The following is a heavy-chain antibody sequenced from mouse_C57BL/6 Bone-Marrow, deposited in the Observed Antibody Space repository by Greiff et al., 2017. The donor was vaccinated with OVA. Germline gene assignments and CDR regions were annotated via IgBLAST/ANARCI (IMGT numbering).Heavy chain of an antibody. J-gene: IGHJ4*01. D-gene: IGHD1-1*01. CDR2: IYPGGGYT. Sequence: QVQLQQSGAELVRPGTSVKMSCKASGYTFTNYWIGWAKQRPGHGLEWIGDIYPGGGYTNYNEKFKGKATLTADKSSSTAYMQFSSLTSEDSAIYYCAREFHYYGSSYYYAMDYWGQGTSVTVSS. CDR1: GYTFTNYW. V-gene: IGHV1-63*01. CDR3: AREFHYYGSSYYYAMDY.